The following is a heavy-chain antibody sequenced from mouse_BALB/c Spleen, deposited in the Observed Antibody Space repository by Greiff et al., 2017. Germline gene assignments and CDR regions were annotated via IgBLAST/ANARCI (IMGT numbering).Heavy chain of an antibody. D-gene: IGHD4-1*01. CDR1: GFTFSSYA. CDR3: ARPRHWDGGYYFDY. J-gene: IGHJ2*01. V-gene: IGHV5-9-4*01. CDR2: ISSGGSYT. Sequence: EVQLVESGGGLVKPGGSLKLSCAASGFTFSSYAMSWVRQSPEKRLEWVAEISSGGSYTYYPDTVTGRFTISRDNAKNTLYLEMSSLRSEDTAMYYGARPRHWDGGYYFDYWGQGTTLTVSS.